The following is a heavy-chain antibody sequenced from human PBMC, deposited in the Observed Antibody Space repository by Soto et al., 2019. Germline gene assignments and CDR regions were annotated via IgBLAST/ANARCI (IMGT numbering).Heavy chain of an antibody. J-gene: IGHJ5*02. Sequence: QVQLQESGPGLVKPSQTLSLTCTVSGGSIGSGAYYWSWIRQHPGKGLEWMGYIYDSGSTYYNPSLKSRVSISVDLSKNQFSLKLRSVSAADTAVYYCAKDDFGDDTGFDPCAQGTMVTVAS. D-gene: IGHD4-17*01. CDR3: AKDDFGDDTGFDP. V-gene: IGHV4-31*03. CDR1: GGSIGSGAYY. CDR2: IYDSGST.